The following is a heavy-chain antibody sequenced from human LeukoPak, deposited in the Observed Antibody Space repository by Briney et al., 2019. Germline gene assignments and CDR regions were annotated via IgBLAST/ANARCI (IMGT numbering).Heavy chain of an antibody. Sequence: GGSLRLSCAASGFTFSSYGMHWVRQARGKGLEWAAVISYDGSNKYYADSVKGRFTISRDNSKNTLYLQMNSLRAEDTAVYYCAKEGYSSSWYGYYYYYYGMDVWGQGTTVTVSS. CDR3: AKEGYSSSWYGYYYYYYGMDV. CDR2: ISYDGSNK. J-gene: IGHJ6*02. V-gene: IGHV3-30*18. CDR1: GFTFSSYG. D-gene: IGHD6-13*01.